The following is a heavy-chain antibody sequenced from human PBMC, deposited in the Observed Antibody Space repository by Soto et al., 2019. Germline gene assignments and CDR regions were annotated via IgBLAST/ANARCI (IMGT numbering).Heavy chain of an antibody. V-gene: IGHV3-11*01. D-gene: IGHD6-13*01. Sequence: GGSLRLSCAASGFTFSDYYMIWIRQAPGKGLEWVSYISDSGSTIYYADSVKGRFTISRDNARFLLYLQMNSLRAEDTAVYYCARAPIPYSSTYYHRNWFDPWGQGTLVTVSS. CDR3: ARAPIPYSSTYYHRNWFDP. CDR1: GFTFSDYY. J-gene: IGHJ5*02. CDR2: ISDSGSTI.